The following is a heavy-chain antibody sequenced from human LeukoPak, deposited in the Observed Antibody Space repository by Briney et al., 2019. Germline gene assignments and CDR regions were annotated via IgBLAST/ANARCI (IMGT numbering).Heavy chain of an antibody. CDR3: ARDSPPDY. CDR1: GFTFNNYA. Sequence: GGSLRLSCAASGFTFNNYAMSWVRQTPGKGLEWVSAISGSGGSTYYADSVKGRFTISRDNSKNTLYLQMNSLRADDTAVYYCARDSPPDYWGQGTLVTVSS. V-gene: IGHV3-23*01. J-gene: IGHJ4*02. CDR2: ISGSGGST.